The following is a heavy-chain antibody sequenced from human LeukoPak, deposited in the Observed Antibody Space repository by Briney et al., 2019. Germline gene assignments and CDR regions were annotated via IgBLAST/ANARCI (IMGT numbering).Heavy chain of an antibody. V-gene: IGHV3-33*06. CDR2: IWYDGSNK. CDR3: AKDHCGGDCYSDPYFDY. D-gene: IGHD2-21*02. J-gene: IGHJ4*02. CDR1: GFIFSTYG. Sequence: GGSLRLSCAASGFIFSTYGLHWVRQAPGKGQEWVAVIWYDGSNKYYADSVKGRFTISRDNSKNTLYLQMNNLRAEDTALYYCAKDHCGGDCYSDPYFDYWGQGTLVTVSS.